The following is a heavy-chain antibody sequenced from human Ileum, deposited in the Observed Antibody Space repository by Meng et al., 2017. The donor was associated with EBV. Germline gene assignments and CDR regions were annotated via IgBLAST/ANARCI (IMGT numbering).Heavy chain of an antibody. Sequence: QVQLGQSGAEVKKPGASGKVSCKSSGYTFTNCYIHWVRQAPGQGLEWMGYINPDSGLAFYARKFRDWVTMTSDTSINTAYVTLSRLKSDDAAVYYCARDRGGYTDFDNWGQGTLVTVSS. CDR2: INPDSGLA. CDR1: GYTFTNCY. J-gene: IGHJ4*02. V-gene: IGHV1-2*04. CDR3: ARDRGGYTDFDN. D-gene: IGHD5-24*01.